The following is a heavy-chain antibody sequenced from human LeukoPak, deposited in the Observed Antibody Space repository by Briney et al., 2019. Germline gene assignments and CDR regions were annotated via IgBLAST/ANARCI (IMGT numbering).Heavy chain of an antibody. V-gene: IGHV4-30-4*01. J-gene: IGHJ4*02. CDR1: GGSISSGDYY. Sequence: PSETLSLTCTVSGGSISSGDYYWSWIRQPPGKGLEWIGNINYSGSSYYNPSLKSRVTISVDTSKNQFSLKLTSVTAADTAVYYCASYYYGSGSYIRFDYWGQGTLVTVSS. CDR2: INYSGSS. D-gene: IGHD3-10*01. CDR3: ASYYYGSGSYIRFDY.